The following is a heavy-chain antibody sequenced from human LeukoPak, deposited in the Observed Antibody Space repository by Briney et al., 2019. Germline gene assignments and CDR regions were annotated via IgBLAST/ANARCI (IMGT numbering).Heavy chain of an antibody. CDR3: ARSADMVPFYMDV. J-gene: IGHJ6*03. CDR2: ITYDGLNK. V-gene: IGHV3-30-3*01. CDR1: GFTFNTYA. D-gene: IGHD5-18*01. Sequence: GGSLRLSCVGSGFTFNTYALHWVRQAPGKGLEWVAVITYDGLNKYYADSVKGRFTISRDNSKNTLYLQMNSLRAEDTALYHCARSADMVPFYMDVWGKGTTVTVSS.